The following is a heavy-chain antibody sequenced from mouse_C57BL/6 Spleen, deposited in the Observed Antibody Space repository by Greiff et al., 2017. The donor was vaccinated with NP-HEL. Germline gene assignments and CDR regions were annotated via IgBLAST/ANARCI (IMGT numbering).Heavy chain of an antibody. CDR1: GYTFTSYW. V-gene: IGHV1-69*01. CDR2: IDPSDSYT. CDR3: ARSGLRRGFAY. J-gene: IGHJ3*01. D-gene: IGHD2-4*01. Sequence: VQLQQPGAELVMPGASVKLSCKASGYTFTSYWMHWVKQRPGQGLEWIGEIDPSDSYTNYNQKFKGKSTLTVDKSSSTAYMLLSSLTSEDSAVYYCARSGLRRGFAYWGQGTLVTVSA.